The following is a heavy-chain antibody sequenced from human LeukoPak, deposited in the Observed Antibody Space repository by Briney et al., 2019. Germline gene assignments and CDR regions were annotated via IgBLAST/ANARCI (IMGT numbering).Heavy chain of an antibody. CDR3: AKDGNCGGDCYGWFDP. J-gene: IGHJ5*02. CDR2: IWHDRSDTYGSNK. CDR1: GFTFSSYW. D-gene: IGHD2-21*02. Sequence: GGSLRLSCAASGFTFSSYWMNWVRQAPGKGLEWVAVIWHDRSDTYGSNKYYADSVKGRFTISRDNSKNTVYLQMNSLRVEDTAVYYCAKDGNCGGDCYGWFDPWGQGALVTVSS. V-gene: IGHV3-33*06.